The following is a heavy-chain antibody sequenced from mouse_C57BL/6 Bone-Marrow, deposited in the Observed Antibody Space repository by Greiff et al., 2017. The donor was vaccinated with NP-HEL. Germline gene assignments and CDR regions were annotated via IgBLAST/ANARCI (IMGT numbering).Heavy chain of an antibody. Sequence: QVQLQQPGAELVKPGASVKLSCKASGYTFTSYWMQWVKQRPGQGLEWIGEIDPSDSYTNYNQKFKGKATLTVDTSSSTAYMQLSSLTSEDSAVYYCARGAGYYYGSSYFDYWGQGTTLTVSS. D-gene: IGHD1-1*01. V-gene: IGHV1-50*01. CDR1: GYTFTSYW. CDR2: IDPSDSYT. J-gene: IGHJ2*01. CDR3: ARGAGYYYGSSYFDY.